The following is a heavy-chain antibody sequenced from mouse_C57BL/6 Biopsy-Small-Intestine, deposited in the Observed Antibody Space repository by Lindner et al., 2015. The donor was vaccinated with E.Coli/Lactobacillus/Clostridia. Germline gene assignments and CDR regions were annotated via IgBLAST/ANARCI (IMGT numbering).Heavy chain of an antibody. V-gene: IGHV1-62-2*01. Sequence: VQLQESGAELAKPGTSVNLSCKTSGYIFSEYSVHWIKQTSGQGLEWIAFYYPGSDTIRYNGKFKDKATLTADKSSSTAYMELNSLTSEDSAVYYCARSYSNYVRFDYWGQGTTLTVSS. CDR1: GYIFSEYS. D-gene: IGHD2-5*01. J-gene: IGHJ2*01. CDR3: ARSYSNYVRFDY. CDR2: YYPGSDTI.